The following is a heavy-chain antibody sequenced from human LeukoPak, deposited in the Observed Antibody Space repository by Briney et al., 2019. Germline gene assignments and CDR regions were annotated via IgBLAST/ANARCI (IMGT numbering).Heavy chain of an antibody. CDR1: GFTFSSYS. CDR3: ARDLLYVTGPGY. Sequence: GGSLRLSCAASGFTFSSYSMNWVRQAPGKGLEWVSSISSTSSYMYYADSLKGRFTISRDNAKNSLYLQMNSLRAEDTAVYYCARDLLYVTGPGYWGQGTLVTVSS. D-gene: IGHD2-21*02. V-gene: IGHV3-21*01. CDR2: ISSTSSYM. J-gene: IGHJ4*02.